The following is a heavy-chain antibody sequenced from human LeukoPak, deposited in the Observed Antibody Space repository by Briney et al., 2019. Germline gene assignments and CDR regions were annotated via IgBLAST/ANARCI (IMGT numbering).Heavy chain of an antibody. CDR2: ISAYNGNT. J-gene: IGHJ4*02. V-gene: IGHV1-18*01. CDR1: GYTFTSYG. Sequence: ASVKVSCKASGYTFTSYGISWVRQTPGQGLEWMGWISAYNGNTNYAQKLQGRVTMTTDTSTSTAYMELRSLRSDDTAVYYCARGSPPRVYYDRSGYYSYYFDYWGQGTLVTVSS. CDR3: ARGSPPRVYYDRSGYYSYYFDY. D-gene: IGHD3-22*01.